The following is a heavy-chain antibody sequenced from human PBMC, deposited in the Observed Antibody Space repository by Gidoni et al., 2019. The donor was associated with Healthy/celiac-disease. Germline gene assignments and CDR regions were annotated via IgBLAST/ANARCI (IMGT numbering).Heavy chain of an antibody. J-gene: IGHJ4*02. CDR2: IYYSGST. D-gene: IGHD2-2*01. Sequence: QVQLQESGPGLVKPSQTLSLTCTVSGGSLSSGGYYWSWIRQHPGKGLEWIGYIYYSGSTYYNPSLKSRVTISVDTSKNQFSLKLSSVTAADTAVYYCARGTVPALNFDYWGQGTLVTVSS. CDR1: GGSLSSGGYY. V-gene: IGHV4-31*03. CDR3: ARGTVPALNFDY.